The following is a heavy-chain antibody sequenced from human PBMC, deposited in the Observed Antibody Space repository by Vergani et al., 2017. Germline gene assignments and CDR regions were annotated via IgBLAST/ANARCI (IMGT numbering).Heavy chain of an antibody. Sequence: QVQLVQSGAEVKKPGASVKVSCKASGYTFTSYGISWVRQAPGQGLEWMGWISAYNGNTNYAQKLQGRVTMTTDTSTSTAYMELRSLRSDDTAVYYCARARYYDFWSEPPSYYYYYMDVWGKGTTVTVSS. CDR1: GYTFTSYG. J-gene: IGHJ6*03. D-gene: IGHD3-3*01. CDR2: ISAYNGNT. CDR3: ARARYYDFWSEPPSYYYYYMDV. V-gene: IGHV1-18*01.